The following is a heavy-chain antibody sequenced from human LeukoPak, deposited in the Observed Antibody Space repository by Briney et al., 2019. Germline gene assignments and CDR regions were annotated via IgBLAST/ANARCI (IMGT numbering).Heavy chain of an antibody. CDR3: ARDLCSGGSCFLD. Sequence: GGSLRLSCAASGFTFSSYAMHWVRQAPGKGLEWVAVISYDGSNKYYADSVKGRFTISRDNSKNTLYLQMNSLRAEDTAVYYCARDLCSGGSCFLDWGQGTLVTVSS. CDR2: ISYDGSNK. V-gene: IGHV3-30*04. CDR1: GFTFSSYA. D-gene: IGHD2-15*01. J-gene: IGHJ4*02.